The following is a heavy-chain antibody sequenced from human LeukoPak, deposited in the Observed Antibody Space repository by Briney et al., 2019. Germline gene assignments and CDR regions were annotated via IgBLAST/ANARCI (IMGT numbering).Heavy chain of an antibody. D-gene: IGHD2-2*01. CDR1: GFTFDDYG. J-gene: IGHJ3*02. CDR2: INWNSGST. Sequence: GGSLRLSCAASGFTFDDYGMSWVRQVPGKGLEWVSGINWNSGSTGYADSVKGRFTISRDNAKNSLYLQMNRLRAEDTALYYCVRAKACSSTTCPVDIWGQGKMVTVSS. V-gene: IGHV3-20*04. CDR3: VRAKACSSTTCPVDI.